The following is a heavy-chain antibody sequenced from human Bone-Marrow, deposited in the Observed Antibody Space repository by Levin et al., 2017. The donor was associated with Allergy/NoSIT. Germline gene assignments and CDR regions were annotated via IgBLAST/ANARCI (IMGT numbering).Heavy chain of an antibody. D-gene: IGHD4-17*01. CDR2: IWRDGTNE. CDR1: GFTFSNYA. V-gene: IGHV3-33*01. J-gene: IGHJ4*02. Sequence: GGSLRLSCAASGFTFSNYAMHWVRQAPGKGLEWVAVIWRDGTNENYADSVKGRFTISRDNSKNMVSLEMNSLRGEDTAVYYCAFGDKTFYFDNWGQGTPVTVSS. CDR3: AFGDKTFYFDN.